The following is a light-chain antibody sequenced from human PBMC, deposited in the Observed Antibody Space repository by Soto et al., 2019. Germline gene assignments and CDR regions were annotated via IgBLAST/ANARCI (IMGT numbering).Light chain of an antibody. J-gene: IGKJ1*01. Sequence: AIQMTQSTSSLSASVGDRVTITCRASQGIGNDLGWYQQKPGKAPNLLIYDASSLQSGVPSRFSGSGSGTDFTLTISSLQPEDFATYYCQHYNSYSEAFGQGTKVDIK. V-gene: IGKV1-6*01. CDR3: QHYNSYSEA. CDR1: QGIGND. CDR2: DAS.